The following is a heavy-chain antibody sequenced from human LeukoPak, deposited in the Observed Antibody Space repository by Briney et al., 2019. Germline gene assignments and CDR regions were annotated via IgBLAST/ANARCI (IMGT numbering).Heavy chain of an antibody. J-gene: IGHJ4*02. CDR3: ARGGGGGSYYDY. CDR2: INHSGST. CDR1: GGSFSGYC. V-gene: IGHV4-34*01. Sequence: PSETLSLTCAVYGGSFSGYCWSWIRQPPGKGLEWIGEINHSGSTNYNPSLKSRVTISVDTSKYQFSLKLSSVTAADTAVYYCARGGGGGSYYDYWGQGTLVTVSP. D-gene: IGHD1-26*01.